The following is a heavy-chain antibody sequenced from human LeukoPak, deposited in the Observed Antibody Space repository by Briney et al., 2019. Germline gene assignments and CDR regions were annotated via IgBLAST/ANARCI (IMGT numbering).Heavy chain of an antibody. CDR3: AKDWTSHNGVYDCLDF. Sequence: PGGSLRLSCAASGFSFGVHAMTWVRQAPGKGPEWVATIGGPAETFYADSVKGRFITSRDNSRNSLYLQMNSLRAEDSALYYCAKDWTSHNGVYDCLDFWGQGTQVTVSS. CDR2: IGGPAET. CDR1: GFSFGVHA. J-gene: IGHJ4*02. D-gene: IGHD3-16*01. V-gene: IGHV3-23*01.